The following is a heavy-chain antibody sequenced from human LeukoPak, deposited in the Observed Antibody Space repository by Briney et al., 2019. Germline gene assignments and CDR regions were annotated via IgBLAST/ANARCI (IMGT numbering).Heavy chain of an antibody. CDR3: ARHNNGIGDDS. Sequence: GESLRISCRDSGYSFNTYWIGWVRQMPGKGLEWMGIIYPDDSDTRYNPSFQGQVTISVDKSINTAYLQWSSLKASDTAIYYCARHNNGIGDDSWGQGTLVTVSS. CDR2: IYPDDSDT. D-gene: IGHD1-26*01. CDR1: GYSFNTYW. J-gene: IGHJ4*02. V-gene: IGHV5-51*01.